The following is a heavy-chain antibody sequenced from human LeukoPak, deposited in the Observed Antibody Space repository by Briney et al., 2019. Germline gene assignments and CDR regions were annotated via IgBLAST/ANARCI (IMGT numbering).Heavy chain of an antibody. J-gene: IGHJ4*02. D-gene: IGHD2-15*01. CDR2: IYYSGST. CDR1: GGSISNSTYY. CDR3: ARSATLRPNFDY. V-gene: IGHV4-39*07. Sequence: SETLSLTCTVSGGSISNSTYYWGWLRQPPGKGLEGIGSIYYSGSTYYSPALKTRVTISVDPAKNQFSLKLSSVTAADAAVYFCARSATLRPNFDYWGQGTLVTVSS.